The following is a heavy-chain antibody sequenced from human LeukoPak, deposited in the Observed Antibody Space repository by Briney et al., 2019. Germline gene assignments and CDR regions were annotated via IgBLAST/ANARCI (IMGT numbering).Heavy chain of an antibody. CDR3: ARGEWELLGYYYYYMDV. D-gene: IGHD1-26*01. Sequence: PSETLSLTCAVYGGSFSGYYWSWIRQPPGKGLEWIGEINHSGSTNYNPSLKSRVTISVDTSKNQFSLKLSSVTAVDTAVYYCARGEWELLGYYYYYMDVWGKGTTVTVSS. CDR1: GGSFSGYY. V-gene: IGHV4-34*01. J-gene: IGHJ6*03. CDR2: INHSGST.